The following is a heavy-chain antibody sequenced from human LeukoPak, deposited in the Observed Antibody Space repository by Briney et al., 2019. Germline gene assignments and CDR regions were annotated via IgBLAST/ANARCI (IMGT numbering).Heavy chain of an antibody. J-gene: IGHJ6*02. D-gene: IGHD6-13*01. CDR1: GFTFSSYG. CDR2: IRYDGSNK. CDR3: ARVKGSSYPWPTFYYYGMDV. Sequence: GGSLRLSCAASGFTFSSYGMHWVRQAPGKGLEWVAFIRYDGSNKYYADSVKGRFTISRDNSKNTLYLQMNSLRAEDTAVYYCARVKGSSYPWPTFYYYGMDVWGQGTTVTVSS. V-gene: IGHV3-30*02.